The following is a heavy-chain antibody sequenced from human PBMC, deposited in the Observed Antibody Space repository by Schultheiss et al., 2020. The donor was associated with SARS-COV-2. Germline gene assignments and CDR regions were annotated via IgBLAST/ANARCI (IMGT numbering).Heavy chain of an antibody. J-gene: IGHJ4*02. CDR1: GGSISSSSYY. Sequence: SQTLSLTCTVSGGSISSSSYYWGWIRQPPGKGLEWIGSIYYSGSTNYNPSLKSRVTISVDTSKNQFSLKLSSVTAADTAVYYCARHPPWYSRLFDYWGQGTLVTVSS. CDR2: IYYSGST. CDR3: ARHPPWYSRLFDY. D-gene: IGHD6-13*01. V-gene: IGHV4-39*01.